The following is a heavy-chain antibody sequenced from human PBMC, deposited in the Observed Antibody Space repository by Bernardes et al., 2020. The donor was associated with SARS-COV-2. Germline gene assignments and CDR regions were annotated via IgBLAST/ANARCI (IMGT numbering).Heavy chain of an antibody. J-gene: IGHJ5*02. V-gene: IGHV3-7*01. Sequence: GGSLRLSCTSSGFTFSDYCMSWVRQAPGKGLEWVVNINKIGSAQYYADSVKGRFTISRDNSKDTLFLQMSSLRAVDTAVYYCARVVRYQLVYWFDPWGQGTLVTVSS. CDR2: INKIGSAQ. D-gene: IGHD2-2*01. CDR3: ARVVRYQLVYWFDP. CDR1: GFTFSDYC.